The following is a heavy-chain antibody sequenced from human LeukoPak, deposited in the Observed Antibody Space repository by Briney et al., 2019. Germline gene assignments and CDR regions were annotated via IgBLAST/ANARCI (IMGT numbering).Heavy chain of an antibody. J-gene: IGHJ3*02. D-gene: IGHD3-16*01. V-gene: IGHV4-38-2*02. CDR1: GYSISSGYH. Sequence: SETLSLTCTVSGYSISSGYHCGWIRQPPGKGLEWIGSIYHSGSTYYNPSLKSRVTISVDTSKNQFSLKLSSVTAADTAVYYCARAYGPGAFDIWGQGTMVTVSS. CDR3: ARAYGPGAFDI. CDR2: IYHSGST.